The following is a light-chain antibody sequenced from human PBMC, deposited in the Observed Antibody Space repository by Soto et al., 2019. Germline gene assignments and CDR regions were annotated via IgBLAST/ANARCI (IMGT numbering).Light chain of an antibody. CDR3: HQYGSSPPYT. CDR1: QSVSSN. Sequence: EIVMTQSPATLSVSPGERATLSCMASQSVSSNLAWYQQKPGQAPRLLIYGASSRATGIPDRFSGSGSGTDFTLTISRLEPEDFAVYYCHQYGSSPPYTCGQGTKV. J-gene: IGKJ2*01. CDR2: GAS. V-gene: IGKV3-20*01.